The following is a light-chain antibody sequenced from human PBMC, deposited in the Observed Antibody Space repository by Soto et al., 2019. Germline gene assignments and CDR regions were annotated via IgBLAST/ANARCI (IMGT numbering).Light chain of an antibody. J-gene: IGLJ1*01. CDR1: SSDVGAYDY. Sequence: QSALTQPPSASGSPGQSVTISCTGTSSDVGAYDYVSWYQQHPGKAPKLMIYEINKRPSGVPDRFSGSKSGNTASLTVSGLQAEDEAEYYCSSFAGSNNFPYVFGTGTKLTVL. CDR3: SSFAGSNNFPYV. V-gene: IGLV2-8*01. CDR2: EIN.